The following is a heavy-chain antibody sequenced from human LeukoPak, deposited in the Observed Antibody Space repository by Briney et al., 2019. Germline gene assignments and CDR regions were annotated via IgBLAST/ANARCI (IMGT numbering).Heavy chain of an antibody. CDR1: GFTFSSYS. Sequence: GSLRLSCAASGFTFSSYSMNWVRQAPGKGLEWVSSISSSSSYIYYADSVKGRFTISRDNAKNSLYLQMNSLRAEDTAVYYCARATVTTSQLPDYWGQGTLVTVSS. CDR2: ISSSSSYI. J-gene: IGHJ4*02. CDR3: ARATVTTSQLPDY. D-gene: IGHD4-17*01. V-gene: IGHV3-21*01.